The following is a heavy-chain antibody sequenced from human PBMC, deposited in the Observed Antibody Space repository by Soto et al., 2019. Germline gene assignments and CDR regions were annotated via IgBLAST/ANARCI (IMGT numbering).Heavy chain of an antibody. CDR2: IYYSGST. Sequence: SETLSLTCPVSGGSISSYYWSWIRQPPGKGLEWIGYIYYSGSTNYNPSLKSRVTISVDTSKNQFSLKLSSVTAADTAVYYCARIVVVPAAIFGYYYYYMDVWGKGTTVTVSS. J-gene: IGHJ6*03. V-gene: IGHV4-59*01. CDR3: ARIVVVPAAIFGYYYYYMDV. CDR1: GGSISSYY. D-gene: IGHD2-2*01.